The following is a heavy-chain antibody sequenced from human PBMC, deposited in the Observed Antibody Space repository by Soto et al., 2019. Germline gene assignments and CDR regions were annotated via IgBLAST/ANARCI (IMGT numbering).Heavy chain of an antibody. CDR1: GGSFSTRGYY. CDR2: INYSGGT. J-gene: IGHJ4*02. Sequence: QLLLQESGPGLVKPSETLSLTCSVSGGSFSTRGYYWAWIRQPPGKGLEWIGSINYSGGTYYNPSLKKRLIIFVDTPKNQFSLKLSSVTAADTAVYYFASTDLSGFEFFDSWGQGTLVTVSS. D-gene: IGHD5-12*01. V-gene: IGHV4-39*01. CDR3: ASTDLSGFEFFDS.